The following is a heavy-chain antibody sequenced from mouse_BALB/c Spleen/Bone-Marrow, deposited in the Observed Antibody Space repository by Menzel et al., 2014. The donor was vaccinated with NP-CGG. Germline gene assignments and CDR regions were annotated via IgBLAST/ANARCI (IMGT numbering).Heavy chain of an antibody. CDR1: GYTFTSYW. V-gene: IGHV1-69*02. CDR3: ARALGDGYYYAMDY. CDR2: IDPSDSET. Sequence: VQLQQSGAELVKPGAPVKLSCKASGYTFTSYWMNWVKQRPGRGLEWIGRIDPSDSETHYNQKFKDKATLTVDKSSSTAYIQLSSLTSEDSAVYYCARALGDGYYYAMDYWGQGTPVTVSS. J-gene: IGHJ4*01. D-gene: IGHD2-3*01.